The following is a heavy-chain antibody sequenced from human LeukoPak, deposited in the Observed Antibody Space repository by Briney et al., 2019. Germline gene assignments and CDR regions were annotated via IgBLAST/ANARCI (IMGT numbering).Heavy chain of an antibody. CDR1: GFTFSTYW. V-gene: IGHV3-7*01. CDR2: IKEDESAK. Sequence: GGSLRLSCAASGFTFSTYWMAWVRQAPGKGLEWVANIKEDESAKHQADSVKGRFTIPRDNAQNSVYLQMSSLRGEDTAVYYCARDVGGSLDYWGQGTLVTVSS. D-gene: IGHD1-26*01. J-gene: IGHJ4*02. CDR3: ARDVGGSLDY.